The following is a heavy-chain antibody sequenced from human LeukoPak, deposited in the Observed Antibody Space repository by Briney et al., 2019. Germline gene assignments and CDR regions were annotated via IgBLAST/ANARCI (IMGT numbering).Heavy chain of an antibody. CDR2: IYHSGST. V-gene: IGHV4-30-2*01. CDR1: GGSISSGGYY. J-gene: IGHJ4*02. Sequence: SETLSLTCTVSGGSISSGGYYWSWIRQPPGKGLEWIGYIYHSGSTYYNPSLKSRVTISVDRSKNQFSLKLSSVTAADTAVYYCARERGYSGYEFWGQGTLVTVSS. CDR3: ARERGYSGYEF. D-gene: IGHD5-12*01.